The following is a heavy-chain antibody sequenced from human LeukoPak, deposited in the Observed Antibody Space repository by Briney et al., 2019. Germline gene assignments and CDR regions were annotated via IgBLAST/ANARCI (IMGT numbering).Heavy chain of an antibody. J-gene: IGHJ4*02. CDR1: GFTFSNYY. Sequence: GSLRLSCAASGFTFSNYYMSWIRQPPGKGLEWIGEINHSGSTNYNPSLKSRVTISVDTSKNQFSLRLSSVTAADTAVYYCARVVRYDSSGYYSGYFDYWGQGTLVTVSS. CDR2: INHSGST. D-gene: IGHD3-22*01. V-gene: IGHV4-34*01. CDR3: ARVVRYDSSGYYSGYFDY.